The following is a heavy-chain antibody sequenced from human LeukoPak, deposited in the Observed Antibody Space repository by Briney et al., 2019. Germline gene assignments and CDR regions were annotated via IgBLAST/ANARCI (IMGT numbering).Heavy chain of an antibody. Sequence: SETLSLTCTVAGGSISNYYWSWIRQSPGTGLEWIGYIYPTGSTNYNPSLKSRGTISVDTSKNQFSLRLSSVTAADTAVYYCARTAGSYFDYWGQGTLVTVSS. V-gene: IGHV4-4*09. CDR3: ARTAGSYFDY. J-gene: IGHJ4*02. CDR2: IYPTGST. CDR1: GGSISNYY. D-gene: IGHD6-19*01.